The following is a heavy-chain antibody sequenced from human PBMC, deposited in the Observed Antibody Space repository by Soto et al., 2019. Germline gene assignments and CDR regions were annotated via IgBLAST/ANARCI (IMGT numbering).Heavy chain of an antibody. CDR1: GGSMSEYF. V-gene: IGHV4-59*01. CDR2: ICYLGST. CDR3: ERDGYDGSGSPYPAY. D-gene: IGHD3-10*01. J-gene: IGHJ4*02. Sequence: SETLSLTCSVSGGSMSEYFWSWIRQSPGKGLEGIGYICYLGSTDYNPSLKSRVTISVDTSKRQFSLRLTSVTAAGTAVYYCERDGYDGSGSPYPAYWGPGTKVTVYS.